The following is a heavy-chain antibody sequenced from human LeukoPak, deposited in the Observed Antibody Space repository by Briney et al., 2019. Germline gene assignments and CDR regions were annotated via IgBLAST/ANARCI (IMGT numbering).Heavy chain of an antibody. CDR2: AYPGDSGT. CDR3: ARQGLGCCSGGSCYGGFDP. Sequence: GESLKISCKISGYILTRNWIGWVRQVPGKGLEWMGLAYPGDSGTKYSPSFQGQVTFSADKSISTAYLQWSSLKASDTAMYYCARQGLGCCSGGSCYGGFDPWGQGTLVTVSS. V-gene: IGHV5-51*01. D-gene: IGHD2-15*01. CDR1: GYILTRNW. J-gene: IGHJ5*02.